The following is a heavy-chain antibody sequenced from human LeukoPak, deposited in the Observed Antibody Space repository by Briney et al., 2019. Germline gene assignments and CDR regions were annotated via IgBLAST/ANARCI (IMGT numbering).Heavy chain of an antibody. CDR2: VNRDGSET. CDR3: ARNNGMDV. J-gene: IGHJ6*02. V-gene: IGHV3-7*03. CDR1: GFALSSHR. Sequence: RPGGSLRLSCAASGFALSSHRMTWVRQVPGRGPEWVANVNRDGSETYYLDSVKGRFTISKDNAKNSLYLQMNSLRAEDTALYHCARNNGMDVWGQGTTVIVSS.